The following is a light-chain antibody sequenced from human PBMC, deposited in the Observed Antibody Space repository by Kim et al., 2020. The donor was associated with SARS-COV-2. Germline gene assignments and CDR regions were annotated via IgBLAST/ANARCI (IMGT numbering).Light chain of an antibody. J-gene: IGKJ2*01. Sequence: GSNASRPGQSVVHSDGNSNLNWVKQRTDESPRRLIYKVSNRDSEVPDRFSGSGSGTDFTLRISRVEGEDVATYYCVQETHGPLGYTFGEGTKLEI. V-gene: IGKV2-30*02. CDR3: VQETHGPLGYT. CDR2: KVS. CDR1: QSVVHSDGNSN.